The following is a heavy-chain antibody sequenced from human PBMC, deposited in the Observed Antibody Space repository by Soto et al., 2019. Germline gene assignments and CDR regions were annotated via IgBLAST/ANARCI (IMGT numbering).Heavy chain of an antibody. Sequence: GGSLRLSCAASGFTFSSYAMHCVRQAPGKGLEWVALISYDGSDKDYADSVKGRFTISRDNSRNTLFLQMNSLRAEDTAVYYCARDYYKYYDSSGYYRSPAYWGQGT. D-gene: IGHD3-22*01. J-gene: IGHJ4*02. V-gene: IGHV3-30-3*01. CDR3: ARDYYKYYDSSGYYRSPAY. CDR2: ISYDGSDK. CDR1: GFTFSSYA.